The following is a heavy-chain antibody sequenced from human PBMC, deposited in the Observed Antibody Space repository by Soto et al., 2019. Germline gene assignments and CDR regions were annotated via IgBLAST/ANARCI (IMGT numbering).Heavy chain of an antibody. CDR3: ATLRGSGSSRDY. V-gene: IGHV1-8*01. D-gene: IGHD1-26*01. CDR1: GYTFTSYD. J-gene: IGHJ4*02. CDR2: MNPNSGNT. Sequence: ASVKVSCKASGYTFTSYDINWVRQATGQGLEWMGWMNPNSGNTGYAQKFQGRVTMTRNTSISTAYMELSSLRSEDTAVYYCATLRGSGSSRDYWGQGTLVTVSS.